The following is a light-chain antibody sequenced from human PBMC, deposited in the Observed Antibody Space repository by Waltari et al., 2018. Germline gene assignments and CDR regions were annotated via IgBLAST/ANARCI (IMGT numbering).Light chain of an antibody. CDR3: AAWDDSLNGLV. J-gene: IGLJ1*01. CDR2: YDD. V-gene: IGLV1-36*01. CDR1: RSTIGHKS. Sequence: QSVLPQTPSAYEAPRRRVSISCPGSRSTIGHKSVNWYQQLPGKAPKLLIYYDDLLPSGVSDRFSGSKSGTSASLAISGLQSEDEADYYCAAWDDSLNGLVFGTGTKVTVL.